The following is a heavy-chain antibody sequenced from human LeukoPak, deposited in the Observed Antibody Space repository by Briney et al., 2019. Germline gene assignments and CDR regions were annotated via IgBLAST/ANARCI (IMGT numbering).Heavy chain of an antibody. CDR1: GXIFSTYW. J-gene: IGHJ4*02. D-gene: IGHD1-26*01. CDR3: ARDNVGASLFDY. CDR2: INLDGSET. V-gene: IGHV3-7*05. Sequence: GGSLRLSCAASGXIFSTYWVSWVRQAPGKGLEWVANINLDGSETHYVDSVKGRFTISRDNGKKSLFLQMSSLRAEDTAVYYCARDNVGASLFDYWGQGTLVTVSS.